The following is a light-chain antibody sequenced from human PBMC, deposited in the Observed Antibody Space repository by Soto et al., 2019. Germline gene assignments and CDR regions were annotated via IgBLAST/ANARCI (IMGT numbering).Light chain of an antibody. CDR2: AAS. V-gene: IGKV1-39*01. Sequence: DIQMTQSASSLSASVGDRVTITCRASQSISSNLNWRQQKPGKAPKVLIYAASSLQSGVPSRFSGSGSGTDFTLTISSLQPEDFATYYCQQSYSIPYTFGQGTKLEIK. J-gene: IGKJ2*01. CDR1: QSISSN. CDR3: QQSYSIPYT.